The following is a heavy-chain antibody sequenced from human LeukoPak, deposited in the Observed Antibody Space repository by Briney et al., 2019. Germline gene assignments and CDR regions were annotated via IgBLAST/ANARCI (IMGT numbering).Heavy chain of an antibody. CDR1: GFTVSGNY. Sequence: PGGSLRLSCAASGFTVSGNYMSWVRQAPGKGLEWVSVIYSGGSTYYADSVKGRFTISRDNSKNTLYLQMNSLRAEDTAVYYCARPRHLGYYYGMDVWGQGTTVTVSS. D-gene: IGHD3-16*01. V-gene: IGHV3-53*01. J-gene: IGHJ6*02. CDR3: ARPRHLGYYYGMDV. CDR2: IYSGGST.